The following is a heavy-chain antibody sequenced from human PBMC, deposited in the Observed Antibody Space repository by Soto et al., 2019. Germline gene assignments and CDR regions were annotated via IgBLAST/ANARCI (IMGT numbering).Heavy chain of an antibody. V-gene: IGHV5-51*01. D-gene: IGHD3-3*01. CDR2: IFPDDSDT. CDR1: GYSITSYW. Sequence: SLKISCKASGYSITSYWIAWVRQMPGQGLEWMGIIFPDDSDTRYSPSFQGQVTISADKSISTAYVQWSSLKASDTAMYYCTRGGVATRTFDYWGQGTLVTVYS. CDR3: TRGGVATRTFDY. J-gene: IGHJ4*02.